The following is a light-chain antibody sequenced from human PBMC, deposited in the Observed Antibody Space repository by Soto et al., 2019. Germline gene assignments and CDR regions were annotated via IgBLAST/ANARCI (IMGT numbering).Light chain of an antibody. J-gene: IGLJ3*02. CDR2: EVS. Sequence: QSALTQPASVSGSPGQSITISCTGTSSDVGGYNYVSWYQQHPGKAPKLMIYEVSNRPSGVSNRFSGSKSGNTASLTISGLQAEDEADYYCQSYDISLSGYMFGGGTKVTVL. CDR3: QSYDISLSGYM. CDR1: SSDVGGYNY. V-gene: IGLV2-14*01.